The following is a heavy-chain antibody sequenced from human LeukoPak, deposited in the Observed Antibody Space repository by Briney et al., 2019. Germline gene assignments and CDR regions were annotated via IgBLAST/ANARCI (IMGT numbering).Heavy chain of an antibody. CDR2: IIPIFGSA. Sequence: GASVKVSCKASGDTFSNYAISWVRQAPGQGLEWMGGIIPIFGSANYAQKFQGRVTITADESTSTAYMELSSLTYEDTAVYYCAGDLPVEMTVSGYFDYWGQGTLVTVSS. V-gene: IGHV1-69*13. CDR3: AGDLPVEMTVSGYFDY. CDR1: GDTFSNYA. D-gene: IGHD5-24*01. J-gene: IGHJ4*02.